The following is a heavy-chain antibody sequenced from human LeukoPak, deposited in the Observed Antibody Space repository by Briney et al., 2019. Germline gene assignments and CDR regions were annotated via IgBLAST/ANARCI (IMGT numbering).Heavy chain of an antibody. CDR1: GGSFSGYY. D-gene: IGHD1-14*01. CDR3: VRLRNQQNTFYKTNWFDP. CDR2: INHSGRT. V-gene: IGHV4-34*01. J-gene: IGHJ5*02. Sequence: SETLSLTCAVYGGSFSGYYWSWIGQPPGKGLEGIGEINHSGRTNNNPSLQSRVTISVDTSKKQFSLRLSSVSAADTAVYYCVRLRNQQNTFYKTNWFDPWGQGTLVTVSS.